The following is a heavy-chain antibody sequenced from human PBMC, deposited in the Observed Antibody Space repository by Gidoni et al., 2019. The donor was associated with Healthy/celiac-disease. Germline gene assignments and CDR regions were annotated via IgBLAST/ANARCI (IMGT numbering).Heavy chain of an antibody. D-gene: IGHD6-13*01. CDR1: GFTFGAYA. V-gene: IGHV3-49*05. J-gene: IGHJ6*03. CDR3: TTGYSSSWFEGYMDV. CDR2: IRSKAYGGTT. Sequence: EVQLVESGGGLVKPGRSMRLSCTASGFTFGAYAMSWFRQAPGKGLEWVGFIRSKAYGGTTEYAASVKGRFTISRDDSKSIAYLQMNSLKTEYTAVYYCTTGYSSSWFEGYMDVWGKGTTVTVSS.